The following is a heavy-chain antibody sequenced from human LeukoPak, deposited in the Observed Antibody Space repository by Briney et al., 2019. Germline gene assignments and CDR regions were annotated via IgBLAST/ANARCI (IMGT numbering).Heavy chain of an antibody. D-gene: IGHD2-2*01. CDR2: ISSSSSYI. Sequence: PGGSLRLSCAASGFTFSSYSMNWVRQAPGKGLEWVSSISSSSSYIYYADSVKGRFTISRDNAKNSLYLQMNSLRAEDTAVYYCAREEDCSSTSCYSDFDCWGQGTLVTVSS. V-gene: IGHV3-21*01. J-gene: IGHJ4*02. CDR3: AREEDCSSTSCYSDFDC. CDR1: GFTFSSYS.